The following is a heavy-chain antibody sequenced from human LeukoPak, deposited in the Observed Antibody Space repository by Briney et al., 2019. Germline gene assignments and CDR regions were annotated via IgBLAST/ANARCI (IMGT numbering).Heavy chain of an antibody. Sequence: GASVKVSCKASGYTFTSYAMHWVRQAPGQRLEWMGWINAGNGNTKYSQKFQGRVTITRDTSASTAYMELSSLRSEDTAVYYCARDGSQNYDFWSGYYGWGQGTLVTVSS. CDR3: ARDGSQNYDFWSGYYG. CDR2: INAGNGNT. J-gene: IGHJ4*02. CDR1: GYTFTSYA. V-gene: IGHV1-3*01. D-gene: IGHD3-3*01.